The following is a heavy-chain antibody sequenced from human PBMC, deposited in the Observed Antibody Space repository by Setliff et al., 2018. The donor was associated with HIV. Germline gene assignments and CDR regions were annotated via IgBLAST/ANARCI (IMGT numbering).Heavy chain of an antibody. CDR1: GYTFTSSG. D-gene: IGHD3-16*02. CDR3: ARARRYDYDWGNYRLDAFDM. CDR2: IGTYNGDT. Sequence: GASVKVSCKASGYTFTSSGITWVRQAPGQGLEWMGWIGTYNGDTNYAQKFQDRVTITADENTGTAYMELSSLRSEDTAVYYCARARRYDYDWGNYRLDAFDMWGQGTMVTVSS. V-gene: IGHV1-18*01. J-gene: IGHJ3*02.